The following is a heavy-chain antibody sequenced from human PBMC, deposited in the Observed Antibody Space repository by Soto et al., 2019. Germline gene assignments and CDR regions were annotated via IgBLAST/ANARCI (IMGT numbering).Heavy chain of an antibody. CDR3: ARVQYGDLVDY. J-gene: IGHJ4*02. CDR2: IYTGGGT. Sequence: DVQLVESGGGLVQPGGSLRPPCQAPGFTASAIYRTWVPQAPGKGLEWVSFIYTGGGTYYADSVRGRFTISRDTSQNTLHLQMNSLRAEDTAVYYCARVQYGDLVDYWGQGTLVTVSS. D-gene: IGHD4-17*01. V-gene: IGHV3-66*01. CDR1: GFTASAIY.